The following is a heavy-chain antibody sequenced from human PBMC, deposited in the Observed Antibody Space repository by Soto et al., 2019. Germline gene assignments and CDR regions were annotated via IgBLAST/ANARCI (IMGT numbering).Heavy chain of an antibody. V-gene: IGHV4-31*03. CDR2: IFYSGST. J-gene: IGHJ4*02. Sequence: QVQLQESGPGLVKPSQTLSLTCSVSGDSLTSGTYYWSWIRQHPGKGLEWIGYIFYSGSTDYNPSLKSRVNISVDTSKNQFSLKLSSVTAADTAVYYCASTEDFFDYWGQGTLVTVSS. CDR3: ASTEDFFDY. CDR1: GDSLTSGTYY.